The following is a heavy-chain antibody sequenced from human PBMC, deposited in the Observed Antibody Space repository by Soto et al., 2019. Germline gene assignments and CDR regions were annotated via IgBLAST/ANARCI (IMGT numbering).Heavy chain of an antibody. J-gene: IGHJ5*02. Sequence: SETLSLTCTVSGGSISSGGYYWSWIRQHPGKGLEWIGYIYYSGSTYYNPSLKSRVTISVDTSKNQFSLKLSSVTTADTAVYYCARVFSDSSSFFDPWGQGTLVTVSS. D-gene: IGHD6-13*01. CDR3: ARVFSDSSSFFDP. V-gene: IGHV4-31*03. CDR1: GGSISSGGYY. CDR2: IYYSGST.